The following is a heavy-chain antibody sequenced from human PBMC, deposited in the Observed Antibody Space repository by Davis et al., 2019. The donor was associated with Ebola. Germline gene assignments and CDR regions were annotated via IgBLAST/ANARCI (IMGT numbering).Heavy chain of an antibody. CDR3: AKAGVSGGFDY. V-gene: IGHV3-9*03. D-gene: IGHD6-25*01. J-gene: IGHJ4*02. CDR1: GFTFNDYT. Sequence: PGGSLRLSCAASGFTFNDYTMHWVRQAPGKGLEWVSGIRWKSGNIPYADSVKGRFTISRDKAKNSLYLQMNSLRAEDMALYYCAKAGVSGGFDYWGQGTLVTVSS. CDR2: IRWKSGNI.